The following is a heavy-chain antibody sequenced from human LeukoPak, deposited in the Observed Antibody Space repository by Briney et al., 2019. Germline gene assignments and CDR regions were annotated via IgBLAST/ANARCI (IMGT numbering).Heavy chain of an antibody. CDR1: GFSLSTSGVG. CDR2: IYWNDDK. J-gene: IGHJ5*02. Sequence: SGPTLVKPTQTLTLTCTFSGFSLSTSGVGVGWIRQPPGKALEWLALIYWNDDKRYSPSLKSRLTITKDTSKNQVVLTMTNMDPVDTATYYCAHSEGLDYRDYNWFDPWGQGTLVTVSS. V-gene: IGHV2-5*01. CDR3: AHSEGLDYRDYNWFDP. D-gene: IGHD4-11*01.